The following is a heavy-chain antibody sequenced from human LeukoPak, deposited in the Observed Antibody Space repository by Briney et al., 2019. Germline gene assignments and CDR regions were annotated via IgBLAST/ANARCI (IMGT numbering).Heavy chain of an antibody. J-gene: IGHJ4*02. CDR1: GITLSNYG. D-gene: IGHD3-22*01. CDR2: ISDSGGRT. V-gene: IGHV3-23*01. CDR3: AKRGVVIRVILVGFHKEAYYFDS. Sequence: GGSLRLSCAVSGITLSNYGMSWVRQAPGKGLEWVAGISDSGGRTNYADPVKGRFTISRDNPKNTLYLQMNSLRAEDTAVYFCAKRGVVIRVILVGFHKEAYYFDSWGQGALVIVSS.